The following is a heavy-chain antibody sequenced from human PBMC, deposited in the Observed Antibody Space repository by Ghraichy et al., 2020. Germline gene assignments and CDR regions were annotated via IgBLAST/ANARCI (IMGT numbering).Heavy chain of an antibody. CDR1: GYTLTSDG. D-gene: IGHD3-22*01. Sequence: ASVKVSCKASGYTLTSDGISWVRQAPGQGLEWMGWISAYNGNTKYEQKFQGRVTMTTDTSTSTAYMELRSLRSDDTAVYYCARVIASSGYPLTFDYWGQVTLVTVSS. J-gene: IGHJ4*02. CDR2: ISAYNGNT. CDR3: ARVIASSGYPLTFDY. V-gene: IGHV1-18*01.